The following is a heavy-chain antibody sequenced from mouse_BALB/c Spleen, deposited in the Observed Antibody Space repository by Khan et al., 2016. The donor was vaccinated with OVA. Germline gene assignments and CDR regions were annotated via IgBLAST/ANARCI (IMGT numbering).Heavy chain of an antibody. J-gene: IGHJ3*01. CDR3: ARGNGAWFAY. D-gene: IGHD2-1*01. CDR1: GFTFSSFG. V-gene: IGHV5-17*02. Sequence: EVQGVESGGGLVQPGGSRKLSCAASGFTFSSFGMHWVRQAPEKGLEWVAYISSDSITLYYADTVKGRVTISRDNPRNTLFLQMTSLRSEDTAIYYCARGNGAWFAYWGQGTLVTVSA. CDR2: ISSDSITL.